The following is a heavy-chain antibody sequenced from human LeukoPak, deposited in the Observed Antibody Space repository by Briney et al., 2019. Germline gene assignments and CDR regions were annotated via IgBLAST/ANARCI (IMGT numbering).Heavy chain of an antibody. CDR2: IIPIFGTA. D-gene: IGHD2-15*01. J-gene: IGHJ4*02. CDR1: GGTFNSYA. Sequence: GASVKVSCKASGGTFNSYAISWVRQAPGQGLEWMGGIIPIFGTANYAQKFQGRVTITADKSTSTAYMELSSLRSEDTAVYYCAVTGRYCSGGSCYGFIYYFDYWGQGTLVTVSS. V-gene: IGHV1-69*06. CDR3: AVTGRYCSGGSCYGFIYYFDY.